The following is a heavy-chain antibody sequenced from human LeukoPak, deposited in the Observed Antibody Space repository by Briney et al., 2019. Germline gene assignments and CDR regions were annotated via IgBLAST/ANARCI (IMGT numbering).Heavy chain of an antibody. J-gene: IGHJ4*02. Sequence: GGSLRLSCAASGFTFSSYSMNWVRQAPGKGLEWVSYISSSSSTIYYADSVKGRFTISRDNAKNSLYLQMNSLRAEDTAVYYCARNYGDYGDYFDYWGQGTLVTVSS. CDR1: GFTFSSYS. CDR2: ISSSSSTI. V-gene: IGHV3-48*01. D-gene: IGHD4-17*01. CDR3: ARNYGDYGDYFDY.